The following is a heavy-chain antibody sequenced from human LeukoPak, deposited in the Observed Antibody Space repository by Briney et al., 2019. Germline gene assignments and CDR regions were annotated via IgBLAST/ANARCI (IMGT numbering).Heavy chain of an antibody. J-gene: IGHJ6*02. Sequence: GGSLRLSCAASGFTFSSSPMSWVRQAPGKGLEWVSSISSSSSYIYYADSVKGRFTISRDNAKNSLYLQMNSLRAEDTAVYYCARDQDVTYYYYGMDVWGQGTTVTVSS. CDR2: ISSSSSYI. CDR1: GFTFSSSP. V-gene: IGHV3-21*01. CDR3: ARDQDVTYYYYGMDV.